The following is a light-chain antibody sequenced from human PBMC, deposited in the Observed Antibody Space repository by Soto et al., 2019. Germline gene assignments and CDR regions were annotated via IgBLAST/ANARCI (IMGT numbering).Light chain of an antibody. Sequence: EIVLTQSPGTLSLSPGERATLSCRASQSVSSSYLAWYQQKPGQAPRLLIYGASSRATGIPDRFSGSGSGTDFTLPISRLEPEDLAVYYCQQYGSSPWTFGKGTKVDIK. V-gene: IGKV3-20*01. J-gene: IGKJ1*01. CDR1: QSVSSSY. CDR2: GAS. CDR3: QQYGSSPWT.